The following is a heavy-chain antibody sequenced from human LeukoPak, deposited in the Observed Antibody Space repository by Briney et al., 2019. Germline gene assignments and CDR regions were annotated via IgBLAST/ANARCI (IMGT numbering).Heavy chain of an antibody. D-gene: IGHD6-25*01. V-gene: IGHV1-46*01. CDR3: ARTAAGAVASVSYYYYYMDV. Sequence: GESLKISCKGSGYSFTSYYMHWVRQAPGQGLEWMGIINPSGGSTSYAQKFQGRVTMTRDMSTSTVYMELSSLRSEDTAVYYCARTAAGAVASVSYYYYYMDVWGKGTTVTVSS. CDR2: INPSGGST. J-gene: IGHJ6*03. CDR1: GYSFTSYY.